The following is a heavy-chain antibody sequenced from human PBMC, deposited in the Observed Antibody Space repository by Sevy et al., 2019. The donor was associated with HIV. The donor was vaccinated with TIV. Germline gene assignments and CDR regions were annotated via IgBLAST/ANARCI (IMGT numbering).Heavy chain of an antibody. J-gene: IGHJ4*02. CDR2: IYSGGNT. Sequence: GGSLRLSCAASGFTVSSNYMSWVRQAPGKGLEWVSVIYSGGNTYYADSVKGRFTISRDNSKNTLYLQMNSLRAEDTAVYYCARVLAVAGYYFDYWGQGTLVTVSS. CDR3: ARVLAVAGYYFDY. CDR1: GFTVSSNY. D-gene: IGHD6-19*01. V-gene: IGHV3-53*01.